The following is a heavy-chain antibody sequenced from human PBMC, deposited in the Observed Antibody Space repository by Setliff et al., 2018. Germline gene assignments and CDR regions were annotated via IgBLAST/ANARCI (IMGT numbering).Heavy chain of an antibody. J-gene: IGHJ4*02. Sequence: ASVKVSCKTSGYPFIEHYVNWVRQAPGQGLEWMGWIRPNGGGTHYAQKFQGRVTMTRDTANSTVYMDLSSLTSDDTAVYFCAKQGDLAFDYWGQGTQVTVSS. V-gene: IGHV1-2*02. D-gene: IGHD3-16*01. CDR1: GYPFIEHY. CDR3: AKQGDLAFDY. CDR2: IRPNGGGT.